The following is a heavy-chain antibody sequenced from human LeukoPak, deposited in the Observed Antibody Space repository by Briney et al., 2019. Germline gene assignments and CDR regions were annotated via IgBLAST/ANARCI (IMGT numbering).Heavy chain of an antibody. Sequence: SETLSLTCAVYGASFNTYYWTWIRQSPDKGLAGIGYVNHDGDTNVNPSIRSSVVMSVEASKNQFSLKMTSVTAADTAIYFCARGPVALPNDRLSLFFDFWGQGTLVTVSS. CDR3: ARGPVALPNDRLSLFFDF. J-gene: IGHJ5*01. D-gene: IGHD2-8*01. CDR1: GASFNTYY. V-gene: IGHV4-34*01. CDR2: VNHDGDT.